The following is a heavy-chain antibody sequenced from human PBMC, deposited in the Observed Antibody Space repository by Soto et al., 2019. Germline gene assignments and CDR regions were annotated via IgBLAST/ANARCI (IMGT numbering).Heavy chain of an antibody. CDR2: IWYDGSNK. CDR3: ARDHDYGGYGYYYYGMDV. D-gene: IGHD4-17*01. CDR1: GFTFSSYG. V-gene: IGHV3-33*01. J-gene: IGHJ6*02. Sequence: GGSLRLSCAASGFTFSSYGMHWVRQAPGKGLEWVAVIWYDGSNKYYADSVKGRFTISRDNSKNTLYLHMNSLRAEATAVYYCARDHDYGGYGYYYYGMDVWGQGTTVTVSS.